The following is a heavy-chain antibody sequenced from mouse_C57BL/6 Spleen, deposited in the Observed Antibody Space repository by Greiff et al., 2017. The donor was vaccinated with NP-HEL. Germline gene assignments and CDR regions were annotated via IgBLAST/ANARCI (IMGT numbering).Heavy chain of an antibody. D-gene: IGHD1-1*02. J-gene: IGHJ4*01. V-gene: IGHV1-9*01. CDR1: GYTFTGYW. CDR3: ARSRVGSHQKDD. Sequence: QVQLQQSGAELMKPGASVKLSCKATGYTFTGYWIEWVKQRPGQGLEWIGEILPGSGSTKYHEKFKGKAPFTAATSDNTAYMPLSSLTTEDSAIYYCARSRVGSHQKDDWGKGTSVTVSS. CDR2: ILPGSGST.